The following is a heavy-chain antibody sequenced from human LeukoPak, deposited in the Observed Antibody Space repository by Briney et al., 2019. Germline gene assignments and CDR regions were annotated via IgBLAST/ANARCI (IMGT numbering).Heavy chain of an antibody. CDR2: ISSSSSYI. CDR3: ARDRASRDSSGYQRAFDI. V-gene: IGHV3-21*01. J-gene: IGHJ3*02. Sequence: GGSQRLSCAASGFTFSSYSMNWVRQAPGKGLEWVSSISSSSSYIYYADSVKGRFTISRDNAKNSLYLQMNSLRAEDTAVYYCARDRASRDSSGYQRAFDIWGQGTMVTVSS. CDR1: GFTFSSYS. D-gene: IGHD3-22*01.